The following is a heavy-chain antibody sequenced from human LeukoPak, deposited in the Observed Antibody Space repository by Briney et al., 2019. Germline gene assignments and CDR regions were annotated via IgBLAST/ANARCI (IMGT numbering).Heavy chain of an antibody. CDR2: ITGSGGDT. CDR3: ARDRWGGFDY. CDR1: EFTLSSYA. J-gene: IGHJ4*02. D-gene: IGHD3-16*01. V-gene: IGHV3-23*01. Sequence: GGSLRLSCAASEFTLSSYAMSWVRQAPGKGLEWVSSITGSGGDTHYADSVKGRLTISRDNSKNTLYLQMNSLRAEDTAVYYCARDRWGGFDYWGQGTLVTVSS.